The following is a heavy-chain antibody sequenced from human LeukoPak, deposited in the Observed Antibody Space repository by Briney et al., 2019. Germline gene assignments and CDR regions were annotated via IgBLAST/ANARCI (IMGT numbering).Heavy chain of an antibody. Sequence: GGSLRLSCAASRFIFSSYEMNWVRQAPGKGLEWISYISTSGSIIYYADSVKGRFTISRDNAKNLLYLQMNSLRAEDTAVYYCARQFPYCGGDCSSFDYWGQGTLVTVSS. CDR2: ISTSGSII. J-gene: IGHJ4*02. D-gene: IGHD2-21*02. V-gene: IGHV3-48*03. CDR3: ARQFPYCGGDCSSFDY. CDR1: RFIFSSYE.